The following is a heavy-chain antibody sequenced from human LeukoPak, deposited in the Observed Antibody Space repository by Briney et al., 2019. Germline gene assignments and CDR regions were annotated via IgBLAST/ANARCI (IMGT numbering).Heavy chain of an antibody. V-gene: IGHV4-39*07. D-gene: IGHD3-10*01. CDR3: ARGKGSRNYYMDV. CDR1: GGSISSSSYY. CDR2: IYYSGST. J-gene: IGHJ6*03. Sequence: SETLSLTCTVSGGSISSSSYYWGWIRQPPGKGLEWIGSIYYSGSTYYNPSLKSRVTISVDTSKNQFSLKLSSVTAADTAVYYCARGKGSRNYYMDVWGKGTTVTVSS.